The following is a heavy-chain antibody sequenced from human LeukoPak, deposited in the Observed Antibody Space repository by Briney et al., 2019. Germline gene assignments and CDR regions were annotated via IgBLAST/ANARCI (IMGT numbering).Heavy chain of an antibody. CDR2: LWHDGSYE. D-gene: IGHD3-10*01. CDR1: GFTFSTYG. Sequence: GGSLRLSCEASGFTFSTYGFYWVRQAPGKGLEWVAVLWHDGSYEFYADAVKGRFTISRDNSRNTLFLEMNSLKVEDTAVYFCARERGGGTGTYFFDSWGQGTLVTVSS. CDR3: ARERGGGTGTYFFDS. J-gene: IGHJ4*02. V-gene: IGHV3-33*07.